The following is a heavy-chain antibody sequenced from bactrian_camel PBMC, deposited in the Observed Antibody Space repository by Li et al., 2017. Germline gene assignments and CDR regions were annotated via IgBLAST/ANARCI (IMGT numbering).Heavy chain of an antibody. Sequence: VQLVESGGGSVQTEGSLTLSCTYTYPSHCMGWFRQAPGKGRERVAQIWTGDSTTYYADFMKGRFTISQDKAKTTVFMQMYSLKHEDTAMYYCAAGDLLCKGVHELAHWGQGTQVTVS. V-gene: IGHV3S40*01. CDR3: AAGDLLCKGVHELAH. D-gene: IGHD2*01. CDR2: IWTGDSTT. CDR1: TYPSHC. J-gene: IGHJ4*01.